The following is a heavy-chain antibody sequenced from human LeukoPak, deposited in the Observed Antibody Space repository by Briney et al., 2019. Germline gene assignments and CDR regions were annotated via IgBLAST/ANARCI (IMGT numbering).Heavy chain of an antibody. V-gene: IGHV3-21*01. Sequence: GGSLRLSCAASGFTFSSYSMNWVRQAPGKGLEWVSSISSSSTYIYYADSVKGRFTISRDNAKNSLYLQMNSLRVEDTAVYYCARVGCSGGRCPGYGMDVWGQGTTVSVSS. CDR3: ARVGCSGGRCPGYGMDV. J-gene: IGHJ6*02. CDR1: GFTFSSYS. D-gene: IGHD2-15*01. CDR2: ISSSSTYI.